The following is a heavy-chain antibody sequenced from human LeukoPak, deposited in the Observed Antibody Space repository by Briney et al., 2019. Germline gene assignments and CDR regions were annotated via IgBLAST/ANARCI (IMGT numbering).Heavy chain of an antibody. D-gene: IGHD2-2*01. Sequence: SETLSLTCGVYVGSFSGYYWSWIRQPPGKGREWIGEINHSGSTNYNPSLKSRVTMSVDTSKNQFSLKLSSVTAADTAVYYCAKVGYCSSTSCYWKYNWFDPWGQGTLVTVSS. V-gene: IGHV4-34*01. CDR1: VGSFSGYY. CDR3: AKVGYCSSTSCYWKYNWFDP. J-gene: IGHJ5*02. CDR2: INHSGST.